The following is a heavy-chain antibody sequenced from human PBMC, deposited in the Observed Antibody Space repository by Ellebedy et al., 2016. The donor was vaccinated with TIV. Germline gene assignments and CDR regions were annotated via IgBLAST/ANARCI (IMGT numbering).Heavy chain of an antibody. Sequence: MPSETLSLTCAVYGGSFSGYYWSWIRQPPGKGLEWIGEINHSGSTNYNQSLKSRVTVSVDTSKNQFSLKLSSVTAADTAVYYCARGYYYANYFDNWGQGTLVTVPS. V-gene: IGHV4-34*01. J-gene: IGHJ4*02. CDR1: GGSFSGYY. CDR3: ARGYYYANYFDN. D-gene: IGHD3-10*01. CDR2: INHSGST.